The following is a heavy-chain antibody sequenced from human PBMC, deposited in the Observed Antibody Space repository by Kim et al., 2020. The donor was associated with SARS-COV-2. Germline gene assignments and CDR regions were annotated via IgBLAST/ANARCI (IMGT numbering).Heavy chain of an antibody. J-gene: IGHJ6*03. D-gene: IGHD3-3*01. CDR2: ISAYNGNT. Sequence: ASVKVSCKPSGYTFTSYGISWVRQAPGQGLEWMGWISAYNGNTNYAQKLQGRVTMTTDTSTSTAYMELRSLRSDDTAVYYCASSNYDFWSGYYSYYMDVWGKGTTVTVSS. CDR3: ASSNYDFWSGYYSYYMDV. CDR1: GYTFTSYG. V-gene: IGHV1-18*01.